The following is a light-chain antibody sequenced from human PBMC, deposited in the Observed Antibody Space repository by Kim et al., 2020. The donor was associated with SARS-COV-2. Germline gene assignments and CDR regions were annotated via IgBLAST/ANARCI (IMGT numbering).Light chain of an antibody. CDR2: KVS. J-gene: IGKJ3*01. CDR3: MQGTHWPFT. V-gene: IGKV2-30*01. CDR1: QSRVYSDGNTY. Sequence: PAAISCRCGQSRVYSDGNTYLNRFHQRPGQSPRRLIYKVSNRDSGVPDRFSGSGSGTDFTLKISRVEAEDVGVYYCMQGTHWPFTFGPGTKVDIK.